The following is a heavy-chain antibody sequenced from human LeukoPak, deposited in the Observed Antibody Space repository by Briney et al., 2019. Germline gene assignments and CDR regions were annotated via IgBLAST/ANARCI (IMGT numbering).Heavy chain of an antibody. Sequence: ASVKVSCKASGYTFTGYYMHWVRQAPGQGLEWMGWINPNSGGTNYAQKFQGRVTMTRDTSISTAYMELRSLRSDDPAVYYCARESWGGYYGSGSYGEADYWGQGTLVTVSS. CDR2: INPNSGGT. CDR1: GYTFTGYY. D-gene: IGHD3-10*01. J-gene: IGHJ4*02. CDR3: ARESWGGYYGSGSYGEADY. V-gene: IGHV1-2*02.